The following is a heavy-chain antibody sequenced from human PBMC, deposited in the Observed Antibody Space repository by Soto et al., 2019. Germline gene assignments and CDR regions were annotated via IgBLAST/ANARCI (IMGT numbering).Heavy chain of an antibody. Sequence: QVQLQESGPGLVKPSETLSLTCTVSGGSISSYYWSWIRQPPGKGLGWIGYIYYSGSTNYNPPLKSRVTIAVDKSKNQFYLKLSAVTAADTAVYDCAIAYGDYVFDFWGQGTLVTVSS. CDR3: AIAYGDYVFDF. J-gene: IGHJ4*02. V-gene: IGHV4-59*13. D-gene: IGHD4-17*01. CDR1: GGSISSYY. CDR2: IYYSGST.